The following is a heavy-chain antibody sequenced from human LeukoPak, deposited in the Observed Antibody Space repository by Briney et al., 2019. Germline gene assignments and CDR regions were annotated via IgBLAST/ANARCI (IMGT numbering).Heavy chain of an antibody. Sequence: SETLSLTCTVSGGSISSYYWSWIRQPPGKGLEWIGYIYYSGSTNYNPSLKSRVTISVDTSKNQFSLKLSSVTAADTAVYYCARDRAYSGSYWFDPWGQGTLVTVSS. V-gene: IGHV4-59*01. CDR2: IYYSGST. CDR3: ARDRAYSGSYWFDP. D-gene: IGHD1-26*01. J-gene: IGHJ5*02. CDR1: GGSISSYY.